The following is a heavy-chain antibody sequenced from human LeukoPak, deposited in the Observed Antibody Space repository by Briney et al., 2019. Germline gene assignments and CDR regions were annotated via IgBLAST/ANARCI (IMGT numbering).Heavy chain of an antibody. CDR1: GFTFSDYY. Sequence: GGSLRLSCAASGFTFSDYYMSWIRQAPGKGLEWVSYISSSGSTIYYAGSVKGRFTISRDNAKNSLYLQMNSLRAEDTAVYYCARDSTMVRGVTYYFDYWGQGTLVTVSS. J-gene: IGHJ4*02. V-gene: IGHV3-11*04. D-gene: IGHD3-10*01. CDR3: ARDSTMVRGVTYYFDY. CDR2: ISSSGSTI.